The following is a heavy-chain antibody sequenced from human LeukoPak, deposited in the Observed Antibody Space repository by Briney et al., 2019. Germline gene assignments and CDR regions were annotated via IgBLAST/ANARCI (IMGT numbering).Heavy chain of an antibody. CDR1: DFTFSSYW. CDR3: ARDGPYSSSDAFDI. V-gene: IGHV3-7*01. CDR2: IKQDGSEK. J-gene: IGHJ3*02. Sequence: GGSLRLSCAASDFTFSSYWMSWVRQAPGKGLEWVANIKQDGSEKYYVDSVKGRFTISRDNAKNSLYLQMNSLRAEDTAVYYCARDGPYSSSDAFDIWGQGTMVTVSS. D-gene: IGHD6-6*01.